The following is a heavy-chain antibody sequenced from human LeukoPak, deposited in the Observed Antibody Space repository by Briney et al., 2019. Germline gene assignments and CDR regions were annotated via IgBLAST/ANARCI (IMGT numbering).Heavy chain of an antibody. CDR3: ARGVDYADAFDI. J-gene: IGHJ3*02. CDR1: GFPLSSYA. V-gene: IGHV3-23*01. Sequence: AGGSLRLSCAASGFPLSSYAMNWVRQGPGKGLEWVAATSSSDPGTYHADSVRGRFTISRDNSKNTLYLQMNSLRAEDTAVYYCARGVDYADAFDIWGQGTMVTVSS. D-gene: IGHD4/OR15-4a*01. CDR2: TSSSDPGT.